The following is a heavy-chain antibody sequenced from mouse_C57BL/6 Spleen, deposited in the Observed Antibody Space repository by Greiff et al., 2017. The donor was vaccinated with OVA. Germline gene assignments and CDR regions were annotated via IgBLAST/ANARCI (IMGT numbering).Heavy chain of an antibody. D-gene: IGHD1-1*01. CDR1: GYTFTSYG. CDR2: IYPRSGNT. J-gene: IGHJ4*01. CDR3: ARWNYGRSLDAMDY. V-gene: IGHV1-81*01. Sequence: QVQLKQSGAELARPGASVKLSCKASGYTFTSYGISWVKQRTGQGLEWIGEIYPRSGNTYYNEKFKGKATLTADKSSSTAYMELRSLTSEDSAVYFCARWNYGRSLDAMDYWGQGTSVTVSS.